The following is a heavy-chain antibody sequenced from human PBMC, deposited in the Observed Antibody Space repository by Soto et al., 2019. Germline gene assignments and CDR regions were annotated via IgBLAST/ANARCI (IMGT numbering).Heavy chain of an antibody. CDR3: ARRYGRAFDF. CDR2: IYYSGST. D-gene: IGHD4-17*01. J-gene: IGHJ3*01. CDR1: GGSISSSSYY. Sequence: SETLSLTCTVSGGSISSSSYYWGWIRQPPGKGLEWIGSIYYSGSTYYNPSLKSRVTMSVDTSKNQFSLKLSSVTAADTAVYYCARRYGRAFDFWGRGTMVTVSS. V-gene: IGHV4-39*07.